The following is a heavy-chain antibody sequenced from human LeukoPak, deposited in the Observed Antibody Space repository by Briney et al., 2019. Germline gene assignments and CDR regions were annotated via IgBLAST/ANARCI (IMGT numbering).Heavy chain of an antibody. V-gene: IGHV4-39*01. CDR2: IHYSGST. J-gene: IGHJ3*02. CDR3: ARHSTFEI. CDR1: GGSISSSSYY. Sequence: PSETLSLTCTVSGGSISSSSYYWGWIRQPPGKGLEWIGSIHYSGSTYYNPSLKSRVTIFVDTSKNQFSLKLSSVTAADTAVYYCARHSTFEIWGQGTMVSVSS.